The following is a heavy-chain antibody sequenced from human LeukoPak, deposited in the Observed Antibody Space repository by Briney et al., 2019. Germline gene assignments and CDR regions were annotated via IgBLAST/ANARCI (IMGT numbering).Heavy chain of an antibody. CDR1: IDSLSSYY. V-gene: IGHV4-4*07. CDR2: IYVNGFT. D-gene: IGHD1-26*01. CDR3: AGGGTQSLVVFDY. J-gene: IGHJ4*02. Sequence: SETLSLTCSVSIDSLSSYYWSWIRQSAGKGLGWIGRIYVNGFTDYNPSLRGRVTMSIDTSNKRFSMKLSSVTAADTAVYFCAGGGTQSLVVFDYWGQGNRATVSS.